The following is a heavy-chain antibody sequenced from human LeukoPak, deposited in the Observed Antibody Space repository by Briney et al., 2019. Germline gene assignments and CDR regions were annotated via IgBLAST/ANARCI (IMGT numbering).Heavy chain of an antibody. Sequence: PSETLSLTCTVSGGSVSSYYWSWIRQPPGKGLEWIGYISNSRSTNYNPSLKSRVTISIDTSRNQFSLKMSSVTAADTAVYYCARRPSRLVFDHWGQGTLVTVSS. CDR3: ARRPSRLVFDH. CDR1: GGSVSSYY. CDR2: ISNSRST. J-gene: IGHJ4*02. V-gene: IGHV4-59*08.